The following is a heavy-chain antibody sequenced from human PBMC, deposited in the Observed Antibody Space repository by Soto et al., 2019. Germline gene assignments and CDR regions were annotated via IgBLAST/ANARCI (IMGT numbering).Heavy chain of an antibody. D-gene: IGHD5-18*01. CDR2: ISNSGST. V-gene: IGHV4-30-4*01. Sequence: PSETLSLTCTVSGGSVTSDEDYWTWIRPSPGKGLEWVGYISNSGSTGYNPSLKTRLSTSVDRSKNQFTLRLTSVTAADTAVYFCATESGSTYGYFDHWGQGTQVTVSS. CDR3: ATESGSTYGYFDH. J-gene: IGHJ4*02. CDR1: GGSVTSDEDY.